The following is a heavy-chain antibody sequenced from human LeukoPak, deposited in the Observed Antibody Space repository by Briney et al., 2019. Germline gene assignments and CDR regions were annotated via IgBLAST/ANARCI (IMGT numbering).Heavy chain of an antibody. Sequence: GGSLRLSCAASGFTFSIYWMNWVRQTPGKGLEWVANIKHDGSEECYVDSVKGRFTISRDNVKNSLYLQMNSLRSEDTAVYYCARVSSGYDYYYFYYMDVWGKGTTVTVSS. D-gene: IGHD5-12*01. CDR3: ARVSSGYDYYYFYYMDV. CDR1: GFTFSIYW. V-gene: IGHV3-7*01. CDR2: IKHDGSEE. J-gene: IGHJ6*03.